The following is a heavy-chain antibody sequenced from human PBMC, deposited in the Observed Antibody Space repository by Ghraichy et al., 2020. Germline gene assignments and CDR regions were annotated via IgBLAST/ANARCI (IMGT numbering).Heavy chain of an antibody. CDR3: AREDGDYVTDL. D-gene: IGHD4-17*01. Sequence: ASVKVSCKASGSTFTGSYMHWVRQAPGQGLEWMGWINPNSGGTNYAQKFQGRVTMTRDTSISTAYMELSRLRSDDTAVYYCAREDGDYVTDLWGRGTLVTVSS. CDR1: GSTFTGSY. V-gene: IGHV1-2*02. CDR2: INPNSGGT. J-gene: IGHJ2*01.